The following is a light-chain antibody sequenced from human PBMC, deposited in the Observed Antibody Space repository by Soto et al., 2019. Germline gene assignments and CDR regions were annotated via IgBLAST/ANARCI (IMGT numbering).Light chain of an antibody. J-gene: IGLJ3*02. Sequence: QSVLTQPPSVSAAPGQKVTISCSGGSSNIGSNYVSWFQQLPGTAPKLLTYENNKRPSGIPDRFSGSKSATSATLGIAGLQTEDEADYYCGSWDTSLNARVFGGGTKLTVL. CDR1: SSNIGSNY. V-gene: IGLV1-51*02. CDR3: GSWDTSLNARV. CDR2: ENN.